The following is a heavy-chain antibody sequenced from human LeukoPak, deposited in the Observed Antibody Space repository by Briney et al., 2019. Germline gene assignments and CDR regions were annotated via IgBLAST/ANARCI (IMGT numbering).Heavy chain of an antibody. V-gene: IGHV3-73*01. D-gene: IGHD6-19*01. CDR1: GFTFCGSA. CDR3: TISISVPGTDY. CDR2: IRSKADSYAT. Sequence: GGSLRLSCAASGFTFCGSAMHWVRQASGKGLEWVGRIRSKADSYATAYAASVKGRFTISRDDSKNTAYLQMNSLKTEDTAVYFCTISISVPGTDYWGQGILVTVSS. J-gene: IGHJ4*02.